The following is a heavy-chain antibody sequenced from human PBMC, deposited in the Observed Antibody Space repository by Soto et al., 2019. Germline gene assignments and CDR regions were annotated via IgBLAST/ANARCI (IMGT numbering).Heavy chain of an antibody. D-gene: IGHD3-16*01. V-gene: IGHV3-74*01. CDR2: VDSDGTTT. CDR3: ASNYAYAEGYYYYGIDV. CDR1: GFTFSNYW. J-gene: IGHJ6*02. Sequence: PGGSLRLSCAASGFTFSNYWMHWVRQAPGKGLVWVSRVDSDGTTTYYADSVKGRFTISRDNAKNTLHLQMNSLGAEDTAVYYCASNYAYAEGYYYYGIDVSGQGTTVTVSS.